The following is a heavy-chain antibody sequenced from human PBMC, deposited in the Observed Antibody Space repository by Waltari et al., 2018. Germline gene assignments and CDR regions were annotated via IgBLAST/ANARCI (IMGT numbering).Heavy chain of an antibody. CDR1: GGSISRGCYY. J-gene: IGHJ6*02. D-gene: IGHD6-13*01. Sequence: QVQLQESGPGLVKPSQTLSLTCTVSGGSISRGCYYWSWIRPHPGKGLEWIGYIYYSGSTYYNPSLKSRVTISVDTSKNQFSLKLSSVTAADTAVYYCARDSSSWYVPNYYYYGMDVWGQGTTVTVSS. CDR2: IYYSGST. CDR3: ARDSSSWYVPNYYYYGMDV. V-gene: IGHV4-31*03.